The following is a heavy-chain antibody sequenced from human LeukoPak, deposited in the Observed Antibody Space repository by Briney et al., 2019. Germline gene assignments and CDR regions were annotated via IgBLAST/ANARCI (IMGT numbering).Heavy chain of an antibody. CDR1: GATFSSYD. Sequence: ASVKVSCKASGATFSSYDINWVRQATGQGLEWMGWMNPNSGNTGYAQKFQGRVTMTRNTSISTAYMELSSLRSEDTAVYYCARGRYSSGWYVGYYYYGMDVWGQGTTVTVSS. CDR2: MNPNSGNT. D-gene: IGHD6-19*01. V-gene: IGHV1-8*02. J-gene: IGHJ6*02. CDR3: ARGRYSSGWYVGYYYYGMDV.